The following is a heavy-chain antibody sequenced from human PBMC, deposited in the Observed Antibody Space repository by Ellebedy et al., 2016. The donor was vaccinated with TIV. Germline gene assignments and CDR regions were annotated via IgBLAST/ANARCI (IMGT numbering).Heavy chain of an antibody. V-gene: IGHV3-15*01. Sequence: GGSLRLSCAVSGFTFSNAWMSWVRQAPGKGLEWVGRIRSKARGGTTDYGPPVKGRFIILRDDSKDTLYLQMDGLKTEDTAVYYCATDLDITGYFDSWGQGTLVTVSS. CDR3: ATDLDITGYFDS. D-gene: IGHD1-14*01. CDR1: GFTFSNAW. CDR2: IRSKARGGTT. J-gene: IGHJ4*02.